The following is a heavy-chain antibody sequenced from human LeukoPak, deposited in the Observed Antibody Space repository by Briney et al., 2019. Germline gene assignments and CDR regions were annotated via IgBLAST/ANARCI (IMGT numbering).Heavy chain of an antibody. D-gene: IGHD2-2*01. CDR2: ISSSSTI. CDR3: AREQHYCSSTSCYGGWFDP. CDR1: GFTSSSYS. V-gene: IGHV3-48*04. Sequence: AGGSLRLSCAASGFTSSSYSMNWVRQAPGKGLEWVSYISSSSTIYYADSVKGRFSISRDNAKNSLYLQMNSLRAEDTAVYHCAREQHYCSSTSCYGGWFDPWGQGTLATVSS. J-gene: IGHJ5*02.